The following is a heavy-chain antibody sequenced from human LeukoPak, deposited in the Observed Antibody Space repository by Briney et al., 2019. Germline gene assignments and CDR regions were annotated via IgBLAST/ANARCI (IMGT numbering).Heavy chain of an antibody. V-gene: IGHV4-30-4*08. CDR3: AVLAVAGFFDY. Sequence: PSETLSPTCTVSGGSISSGDYYWSWIRQPPGKGLEWIGYIYYSGSTYYNPSLKSRVTISVDTSKNQFSLKLSSVTAADTAVYYCAVLAVAGFFDYWGQGTLVTVSS. D-gene: IGHD6-19*01. CDR2: IYYSGST. CDR1: GGSISSGDYY. J-gene: IGHJ4*02.